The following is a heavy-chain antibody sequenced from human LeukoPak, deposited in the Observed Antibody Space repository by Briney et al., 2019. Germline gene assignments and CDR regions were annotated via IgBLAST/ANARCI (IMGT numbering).Heavy chain of an antibody. J-gene: IGHJ4*02. V-gene: IGHV3-11*01. CDR2: ISSSGDNI. CDR1: GFDLSDYY. CDR3: ARRRDYFDY. Sequence: GGSLRLSCVVSGFDLSDYYMSWIRQAPGKGLEWISYISSSGDNIYFADSVKGRFTMSRDNARGSLYLQMNSLRADDTAIYYCARRRDYFDYWGQGTLVTVSS.